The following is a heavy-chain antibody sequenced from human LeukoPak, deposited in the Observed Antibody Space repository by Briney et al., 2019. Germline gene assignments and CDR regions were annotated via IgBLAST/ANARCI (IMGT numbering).Heavy chain of an antibody. CDR1: GFTFRDSA. Sequence: GGSLRLSCAASGFTFRDSAMSWFRQAPGKGLEWASLISFSGDNTYYTDSVKGRFTISRDNSKDTLYLQMNSLRAEDTAIYYCARDIDLSTWGLGTMVTVSS. V-gene: IGHV3-23*01. CDR3: ARDIDLST. CDR2: ISFSGDNT. D-gene: IGHD1-26*01. J-gene: IGHJ3*01.